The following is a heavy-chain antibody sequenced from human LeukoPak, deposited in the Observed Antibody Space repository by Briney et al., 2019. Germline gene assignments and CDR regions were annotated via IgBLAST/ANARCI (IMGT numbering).Heavy chain of an antibody. V-gene: IGHV3-66*01. Sequence: GGSLRLSCAASGFTVSSNYMSWVRQAPGKGLGWVSVIYSGGSTYYADSVKGRFTISRDNSKNTLYLQMNSLRAEDTAVYYCVYYYGSGSYSDYWGQGTLVTVSS. D-gene: IGHD3-10*01. CDR1: GFTVSSNY. CDR2: IYSGGST. CDR3: VYYYGSGSYSDY. J-gene: IGHJ4*02.